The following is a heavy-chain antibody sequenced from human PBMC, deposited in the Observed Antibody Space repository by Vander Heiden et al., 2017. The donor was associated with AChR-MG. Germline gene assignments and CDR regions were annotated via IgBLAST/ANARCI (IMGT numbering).Heavy chain of an antibody. V-gene: IGHV3-74*01. J-gene: IGHJ6*02. CDR1: GFTFSSHS. CDR3: ARAYCGGDCYSYYYYGMDV. Sequence: EVQLVESGGGLVQPGGSLRLSCAASGFTFSSHSLDWVRQAPGKGLVWVSRSNSEGSSTSYADSVKGRFTISRDNAKNTLYLQMNSLRAEDTAVYYCARAYCGGDCYSYYYYGMDVWGQGTTVTVSS. CDR2: SNSEGSST. D-gene: IGHD2-21*02.